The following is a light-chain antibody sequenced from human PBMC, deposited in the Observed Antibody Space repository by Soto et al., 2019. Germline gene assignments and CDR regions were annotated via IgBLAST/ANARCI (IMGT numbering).Light chain of an antibody. CDR1: QFISSW. V-gene: IGKV1-5*01. CDR2: HAS. J-gene: IGKJ1*01. CDR3: QQYYSYPRT. Sequence: DIQMTQSPSTLSASVGDRVTITCRASQFISSWLAWYQQKPGKVPKLLIFHASNLESGVPSRFSGSGSGTEFTLTISSLQPDDFATYYCQQYYSYPRTFGQGTKVEIK.